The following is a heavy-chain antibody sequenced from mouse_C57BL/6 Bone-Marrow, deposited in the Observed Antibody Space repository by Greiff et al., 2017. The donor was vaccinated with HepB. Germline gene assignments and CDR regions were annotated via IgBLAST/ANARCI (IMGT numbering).Heavy chain of an antibody. CDR1: GYTFTSYW. V-gene: IGHV1-55*01. CDR3: ARRYYSNYVWYFDV. CDR2: IYPGSGST. D-gene: IGHD2-5*01. J-gene: IGHJ1*03. Sequence: VQLQQPGAELVKPGASVKMSCKASGYTFTSYWITWVKQRPGQGLEWIGDIYPGSGSTNYNEKFKSKATLTVDTSSSTAYMQLSSLTSGDSAVYYCARRYYSNYVWYFDVWGTGTTVTVSS.